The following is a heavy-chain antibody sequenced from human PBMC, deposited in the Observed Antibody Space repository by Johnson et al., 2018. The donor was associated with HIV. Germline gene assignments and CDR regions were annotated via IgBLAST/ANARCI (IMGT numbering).Heavy chain of an antibody. D-gene: IGHD3-22*01. CDR3: ARDRARYYDSSGYYYDAFDI. V-gene: IGHV3-20*03. J-gene: IGHJ3*02. Sequence: MKWVRQTPGMGLEWVSAINWNGGSTGYADSVKGRFTISRDNAKNSLYLQMNSLRAEDTALYYCARDRARYYDSSGYYYDAFDIWGQGTMVTVSS. CDR2: INWNGGST.